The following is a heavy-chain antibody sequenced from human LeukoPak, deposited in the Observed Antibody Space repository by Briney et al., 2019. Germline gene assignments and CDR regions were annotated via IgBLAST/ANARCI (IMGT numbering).Heavy chain of an antibody. Sequence: GASVKASCKASGYTFNSYDISWVRQAPGQGLEWMAWISTYNGNTNYAQKVQGRATMTTDTSTSTAYMELRSLRSDDTAVYYRARVLRYDFWSAYYFDYWGQGTLVTVSS. CDR2: ISTYNGNT. D-gene: IGHD3-3*01. CDR1: GYTFNSYD. CDR3: ARVLRYDFWSAYYFDY. J-gene: IGHJ4*02. V-gene: IGHV1-18*01.